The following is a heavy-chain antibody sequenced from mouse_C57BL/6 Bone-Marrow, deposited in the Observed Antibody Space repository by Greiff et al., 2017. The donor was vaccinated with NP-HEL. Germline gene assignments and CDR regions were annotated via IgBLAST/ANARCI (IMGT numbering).Heavy chain of an antibody. CDR1: GYTFTDYN. J-gene: IGHJ3*01. V-gene: IGHV1-18*01. Sequence: EVQLQQSGPELVKPGASVKISCKASGYTFTDYNMDWVKQSHGKSLEWIGDINPNNGGTNYNQKFKGKATLTVDKSSSTAYMELRSLTSEDTAVYYCARAVYYGYAWFAYWGQGTLVTVAA. D-gene: IGHD2-2*01. CDR2: INPNNGGT. CDR3: ARAVYYGYAWFAY.